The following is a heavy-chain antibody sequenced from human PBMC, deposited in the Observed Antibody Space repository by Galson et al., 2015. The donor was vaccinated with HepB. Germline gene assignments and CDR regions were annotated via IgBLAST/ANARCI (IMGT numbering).Heavy chain of an antibody. CDR1: GFTFSSYW. D-gene: IGHD4-23*01. Sequence: SLRLSCAASGFTFSSYWMTWVRQAPGKGLEWVANIKQDGSEKYYVDSVKGRFTISRDNAKHSLYLQMNSLRAEDTAVYYCARDETTVVTGSDYWGQGTLVTVSS. CDR3: ARDETTVVTGSDY. J-gene: IGHJ4*02. V-gene: IGHV3-7*05. CDR2: IKQDGSEK.